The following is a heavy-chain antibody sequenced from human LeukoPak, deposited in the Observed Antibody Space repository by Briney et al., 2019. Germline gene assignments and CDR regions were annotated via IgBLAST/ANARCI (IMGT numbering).Heavy chain of an antibody. J-gene: IGHJ4*02. CDR3: AKDPSAGTGVGYFDY. CDR1: GFTFSTYG. Sequence: GGSLRLSCGASGFTFSTYGMHWVRQAPGKGLEWVSFIRYDGSNKYYADSVKGRFTISRDNSKNTLYLQMNSLRAEDTAVYYCAKDPSAGTGVGYFDYWGQGTLVTVSS. CDR2: IRYDGSNK. V-gene: IGHV3-30*02. D-gene: IGHD6-13*01.